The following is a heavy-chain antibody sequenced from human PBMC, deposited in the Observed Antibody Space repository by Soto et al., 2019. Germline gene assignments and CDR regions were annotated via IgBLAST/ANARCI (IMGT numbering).Heavy chain of an antibody. CDR3: ARIREAAATGGAFDI. CDR2: ISHDGNNR. J-gene: IGHJ3*02. D-gene: IGHD6-25*01. CDR1: GFTLSSYA. Sequence: QVQLVESGGGVVQPGGSLRLSCAASGFTLSSYAMYWVRQVPGKGLEWVGVISHDGNNRYYRDSVKGRFTISSNSSENTLFLEMNSRRAEDTAVYYCARIREAAATGGAFDIWGQGSVVTVSS. V-gene: IGHV3-30-3*01.